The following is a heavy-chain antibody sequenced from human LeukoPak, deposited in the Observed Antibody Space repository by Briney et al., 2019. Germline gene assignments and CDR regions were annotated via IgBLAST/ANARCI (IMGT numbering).Heavy chain of an antibody. CDR3: ARGQPPSYYYDSSGYYQYHYYYGMDV. CDR2: MNPNSGNT. Sequence: ASVKVSCKASGYTFPIYDINWVRQATGQGLEWMGWMNPNSGNTGHTQKFQGRGTMTRNKSISTAYMELRSVRSEEKAVYYCARGQPPSYYYDSSGYYQYHYYYGMDVWGQGTTVTVSS. J-gene: IGHJ6*02. CDR1: GYTFPIYD. D-gene: IGHD3-22*01. V-gene: IGHV1-8*01.